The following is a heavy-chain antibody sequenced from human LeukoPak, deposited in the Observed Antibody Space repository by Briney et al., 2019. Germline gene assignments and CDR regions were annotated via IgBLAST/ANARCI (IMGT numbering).Heavy chain of an antibody. Sequence: GESLKISCKSSGYSFTNSWIGWVRQMPGKGLECMGIIYPADSDTRYSPSFQGHVTISADKSISTAYLQWSSLRASDTAMYYCATISSNSFDNWGQGTLVTVSS. CDR2: IYPADSDT. J-gene: IGHJ4*02. D-gene: IGHD2-2*01. CDR3: ATISSNSFDN. V-gene: IGHV5-51*01. CDR1: GYSFTNSW.